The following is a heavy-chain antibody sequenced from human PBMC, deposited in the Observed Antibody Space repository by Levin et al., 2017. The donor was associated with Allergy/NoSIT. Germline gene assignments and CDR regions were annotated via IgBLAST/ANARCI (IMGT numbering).Heavy chain of an antibody. CDR2: TYDDGNT. J-gene: IGHJ4*02. D-gene: IGHD1-26*01. Sequence: GGSLRLSCAASGFTVSGNYLTWVRQAPGKGLEWVSLTYDDGNTDYADSVKGRFTLSRDNSENTLYLQINGLGAEDTAIYYCARVAKGAPACWGQGTLVTVSS. CDR1: GFTVSGNY. CDR3: ARVAKGAPAC. V-gene: IGHV3-53*01.